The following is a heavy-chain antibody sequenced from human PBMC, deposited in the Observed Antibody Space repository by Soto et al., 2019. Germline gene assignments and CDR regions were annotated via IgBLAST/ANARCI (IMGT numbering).Heavy chain of an antibody. J-gene: IGHJ5*02. D-gene: IGHD3-3*01. V-gene: IGHV4-39*07. CDR2: IYYSGST. CDR3: ARAGWIFGVDFNWFDP. Sequence: PSETLSLTCTVSGGSISSSSYYWGWIRQPPGKGLEWIGSIYYSGSTNYNPSLKSRVTISVDTSKNQFSLKLSSVTAADTAVYYCARAGWIFGVDFNWFDPWGQGTLVTVSS. CDR1: GGSISSSSYY.